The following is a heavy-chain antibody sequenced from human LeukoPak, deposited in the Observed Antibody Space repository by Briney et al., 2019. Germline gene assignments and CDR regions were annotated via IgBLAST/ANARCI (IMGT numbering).Heavy chain of an antibody. CDR2: ISAYNGNT. D-gene: IGHD3-3*01. CDR3: ARDGNTIFGVVIRAPTDY. J-gene: IGHJ4*02. V-gene: IGHV1-18*01. Sequence: ASVKVSCKASGYTFTSYGISWVRQAPGQGLEWMGWISAYNGNTNYAQKLQGRVTMTTDTSTSTAYMELRSLRSDDTAVYYCARDGNTIFGVVIRAPTDYWGQGTLVTVSS. CDR1: GYTFTSYG.